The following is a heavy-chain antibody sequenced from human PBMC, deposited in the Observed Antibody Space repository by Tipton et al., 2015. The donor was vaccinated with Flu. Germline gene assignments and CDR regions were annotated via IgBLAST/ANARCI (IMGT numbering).Heavy chain of an antibody. CDR2: MNPNSGNT. D-gene: IGHD4-23*01. CDR3: ATSVTYYYYMDV. V-gene: IGHV1-8*01. CDR1: GYTFTSYD. J-gene: IGHJ6*03. Sequence: QLVQSGPEVKKPGASVKVSCKASGYTFTSYDINWVRQATGQGLEWMGWMNPNSGNTGYAQKFQGRVTMTEDTSTDTAYMELSSLRSEDTAVYYCATSVTYYYYMDVWGKGTTVTVSS.